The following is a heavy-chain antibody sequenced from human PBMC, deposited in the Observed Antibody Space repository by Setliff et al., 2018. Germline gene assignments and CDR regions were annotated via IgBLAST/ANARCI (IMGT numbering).Heavy chain of an antibody. CDR1: GGSISSYY. CDR3: AREGVGSGGYYWEVVRGMDV. Sequence: PSETLSLTCTVSGGSISSYYWSWIRQPAGKGLEWIGHIYIGGSANYNPSLKSRVTMSIDTSKNQFSLKLNSVTAADMAVYYWAREGVGSGGYYWEVVRGMDVWGQGTTVTVSS. CDR2: IYIGGSA. D-gene: IGHD3-10*01. V-gene: IGHV4-4*07. J-gene: IGHJ6*02.